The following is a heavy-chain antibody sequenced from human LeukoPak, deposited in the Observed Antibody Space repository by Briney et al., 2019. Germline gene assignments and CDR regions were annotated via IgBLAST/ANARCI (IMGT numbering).Heavy chain of an antibody. CDR3: AREGRDYYDRSGYSPDY. J-gene: IGHJ4*02. Sequence: LKTLSLTCTVSGGSITSGTSYWGWVRQPPGRGLEWIGTFYSTGSTHYNPSLRNRVTISVDTSKNQFSLRLSSVTAADTAIYYCAREGRDYYDRSGYSPDYWGQGTLVTVSS. CDR2: FYSTGST. CDR1: GGSITSGTSY. D-gene: IGHD3-22*01. V-gene: IGHV4-39*07.